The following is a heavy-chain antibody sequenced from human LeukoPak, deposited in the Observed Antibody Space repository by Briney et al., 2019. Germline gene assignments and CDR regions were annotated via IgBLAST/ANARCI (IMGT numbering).Heavy chain of an antibody. CDR3: ARRELLGYSYGLGAFNV. D-gene: IGHD5-18*01. Sequence: GGSLRLSCAASGFIVGHNYMSWFRQAPGKGLEWVSIIYSGGVYSDGTTHYADSVKGRFTISRDSSKNTLYLQMNSLRAEGTAVYYCARRELLGYSYGLGAFNVWGQGTMVTVPS. J-gene: IGHJ3*01. CDR2: IYSGGVYSDGTT. V-gene: IGHV3-66*04. CDR1: GFIVGHNY.